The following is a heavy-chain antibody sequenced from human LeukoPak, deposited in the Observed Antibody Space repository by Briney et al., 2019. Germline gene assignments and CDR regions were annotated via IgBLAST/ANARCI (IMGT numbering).Heavy chain of an antibody. CDR2: IRSKSNSYAT. V-gene: IGHV3-73*01. D-gene: IGHD2-15*01. Sequence: GGSLKLSCAASGFTFSGSAMHWVRQASGKGLEWVGRIRSKSNSYATAYAASVKGRFTISRDDSQNTAYLQMNSLKTEDTAVYYCARDGENCSGGCTSQYYYYGMDVWGQGTTVTVSS. CDR1: GFTFSGSA. J-gene: IGHJ6*02. CDR3: ARDGENCSGGCTSQYYYYGMDV.